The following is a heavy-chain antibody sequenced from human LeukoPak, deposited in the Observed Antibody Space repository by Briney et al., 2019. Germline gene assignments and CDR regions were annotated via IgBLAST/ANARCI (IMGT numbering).Heavy chain of an antibody. CDR3: ARERSSGWSSAMDV. V-gene: IGHV3-7*01. J-gene: IGHJ6*02. CDR2: IKQDGSEK. D-gene: IGHD6-19*01. CDR1: GFTFSSYW. Sequence: GGSLRLSCAASGFTFSSYWMTWVRRAPGKGLEWVANIKQDGSEKYCVDSVKGRFTISRDNAKSSLYLQMNSLRADDTAVYYCARERSSGWSSAMDVWGQGTTVTVSS.